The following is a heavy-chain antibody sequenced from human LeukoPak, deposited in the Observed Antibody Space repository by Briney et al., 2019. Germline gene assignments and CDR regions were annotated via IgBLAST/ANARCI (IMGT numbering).Heavy chain of an antibody. CDR3: ARVPAGYCSGGSCYSFFDY. D-gene: IGHD2-15*01. CDR2: ISAYDGNT. CDR1: GYTFTSHG. J-gene: IGHJ4*02. Sequence: GASVKVSCKASGYTFTSHGISWVRQAPGQGLEWMGWISAYDGNTNYAQKLQGRVTMTTDTSTSTAYMELRSLRSDDTAVYYCARVPAGYCSGGSCYSFFDYWGQGTLVTVSS. V-gene: IGHV1-18*01.